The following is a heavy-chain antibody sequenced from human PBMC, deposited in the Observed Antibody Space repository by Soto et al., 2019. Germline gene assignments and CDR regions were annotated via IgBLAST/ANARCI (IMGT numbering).Heavy chain of an antibody. Sequence: GGSLRLSCSASGFIFSESTIYWVRQVPGKGLEAISAVSTSGRSTYYADSVKDRFTISRDNSENTLFLQMGSLRPEDTAIYYCVKQAHGLDGVAFDYWGQGTQVTVSS. CDR1: GFIFSEST. J-gene: IGHJ4*02. CDR2: VSTSGRST. D-gene: IGHD2-15*01. CDR3: VKQAHGLDGVAFDY. V-gene: IGHV3-64D*06.